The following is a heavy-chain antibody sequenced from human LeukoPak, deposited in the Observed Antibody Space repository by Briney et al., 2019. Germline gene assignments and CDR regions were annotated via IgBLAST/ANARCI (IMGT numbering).Heavy chain of an antibody. CDR1: GFTFSSYA. D-gene: IGHD3-9*01. CDR2: TCSGGNT. V-gene: IGHV3-53*01. J-gene: IGHJ4*02. CDR3: ARDLNY. Sequence: GGSLRLSCAASGFTFSSYAMSWVRQAPGKGLEWVSVTCSGGNTDYADSVKGRFTISRDNSKNTLYLQMNSLRAEDTAVYYCARDLNYWGQGTLVTVSS.